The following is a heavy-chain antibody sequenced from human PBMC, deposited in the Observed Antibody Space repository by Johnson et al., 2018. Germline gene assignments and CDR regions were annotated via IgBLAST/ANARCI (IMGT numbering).Heavy chain of an antibody. J-gene: IGHJ6*03. Sequence: QVQLVESGGGVVQPGRSLRLSCAASGFTFSSYGMHWVRQAPGKGLEWVASILYDGNYEYYADSVKGRITISRDNSKNTLYLQVNSLRPEDTAVYYCAKDSRWFGGSYSDHYCYLDAWCKGTAVTGSS. CDR1: GFTFSSYG. V-gene: IGHV3-30*18. CDR3: AKDSRWFGGSYSDHYCYLDA. D-gene: IGHD3-10*01. CDR2: ILYDGNYE.